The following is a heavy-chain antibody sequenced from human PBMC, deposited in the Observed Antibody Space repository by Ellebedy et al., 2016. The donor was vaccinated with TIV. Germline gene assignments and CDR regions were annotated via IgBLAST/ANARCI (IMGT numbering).Heavy chain of an antibody. D-gene: IGHD3-10*01. Sequence: MPGGSLRLSCTVSGGSISGFYWSWIRQSPGKGLEWIGYMYFSGNSNYNPSLKSRATISVDMSKNQFSLKLDSVSAADTGVYFCASGRGLIDYWGQGLLVTVSS. V-gene: IGHV4-59*01. CDR1: GGSISGFY. J-gene: IGHJ4*02. CDR2: MYFSGNS. CDR3: ASGRGLIDY.